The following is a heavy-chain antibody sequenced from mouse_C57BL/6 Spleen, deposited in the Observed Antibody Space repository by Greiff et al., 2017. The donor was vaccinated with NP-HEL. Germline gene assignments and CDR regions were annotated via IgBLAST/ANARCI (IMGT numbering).Heavy chain of an antibody. Sequence: VQLQQSGPELVKPGASVKISCKASGYTFTDYYMNWVKQSHGKSLEWLGDINPNHGGTSYNQKFKGKATLTVDKSSSTAYMELRSLTSEDSAVYYCARGDYDYDGFAYWGQGTLVTVSA. D-gene: IGHD2-4*01. CDR1: GYTFTDYY. V-gene: IGHV1-26*01. CDR3: ARGDYDYDGFAY. J-gene: IGHJ3*01. CDR2: INPNHGGT.